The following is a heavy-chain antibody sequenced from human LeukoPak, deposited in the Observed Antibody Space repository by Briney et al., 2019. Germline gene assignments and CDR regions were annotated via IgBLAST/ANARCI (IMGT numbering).Heavy chain of an antibody. CDR2: ISAYNGNT. J-gene: IGHJ4*02. Sequence: ASVKVSCKASGYTFTSYDINWVRQATGQGLEWMGWISAYNGNTNYAQKLQGRVTMTTDTSTSTAYMELRSLRSDDTAVYYCARDIAARPTAYWGQGTLVTVSS. D-gene: IGHD6-6*01. V-gene: IGHV1-18*01. CDR3: ARDIAARPTAY. CDR1: GYTFTSYD.